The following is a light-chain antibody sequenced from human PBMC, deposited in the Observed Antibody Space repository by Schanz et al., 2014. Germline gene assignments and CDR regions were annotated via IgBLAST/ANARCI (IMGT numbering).Light chain of an antibody. CDR1: SSDVGGYDY. CDR2: DVS. CDR3: SSYTSSRTRV. J-gene: IGLJ3*02. Sequence: QSALTQPASVSGSPGQSITISCTGTSSDVGGYDYVSWYQHHPDNAPKLLIYDVSNRPSGVSNRFSGSKSGNTASLTISGLQAEDEADYYCSSYTSSRTRVFGGGTKLTVL. V-gene: IGLV2-14*03.